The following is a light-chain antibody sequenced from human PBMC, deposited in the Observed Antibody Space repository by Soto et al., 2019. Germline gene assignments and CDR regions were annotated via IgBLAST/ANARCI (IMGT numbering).Light chain of an antibody. V-gene: IGKV3-11*01. CDR1: QSVSSY. CDR3: QQRSNWSPYT. Sequence: EIVLTQFPATLSLSPGERATLSCRASQSVSSYLAWYHQKPGQAPRLLIYDASNRATGIPARFSGSGSGTDFTLTISSLEPEDFAVYYCQQRSNWSPYTFGKGTKLEIK. CDR2: DAS. J-gene: IGKJ2*01.